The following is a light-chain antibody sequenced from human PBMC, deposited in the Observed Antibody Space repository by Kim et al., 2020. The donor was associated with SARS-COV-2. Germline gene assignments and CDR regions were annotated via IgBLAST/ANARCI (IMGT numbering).Light chain of an antibody. CDR2: GKN. J-gene: IGLJ2*01. CDR1: SLRSYY. Sequence: SSELTQDPAVSVALGQTVRITCQGDSLRSYYATWYQKKPGQAPIVVIYGKNNRPSGIPDRFSGSSSGDTASLTITGTQAGDEADYYCNSRGSNDNVLFGGGTQLTVL. CDR3: NSRGSNDNVL. V-gene: IGLV3-19*01.